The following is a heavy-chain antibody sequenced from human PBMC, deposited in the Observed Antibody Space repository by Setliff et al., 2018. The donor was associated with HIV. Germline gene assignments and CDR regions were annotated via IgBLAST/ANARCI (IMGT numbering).Heavy chain of an antibody. Sequence: GGSLRLSCAASRFDFNNYWMCWVRQAPGKGLEWVANIGQDGSEKNYVDSVKGRFTISRDNAKNSMDLQINSLRAEDTAIYYCARKLRPGHGVDVWGQGTTVTVSS. D-gene: IGHD3-10*01. V-gene: IGHV3-7*01. CDR2: IGQDGSEK. J-gene: IGHJ6*02. CDR3: ARKLRPGHGVDV. CDR1: RFDFNNYW.